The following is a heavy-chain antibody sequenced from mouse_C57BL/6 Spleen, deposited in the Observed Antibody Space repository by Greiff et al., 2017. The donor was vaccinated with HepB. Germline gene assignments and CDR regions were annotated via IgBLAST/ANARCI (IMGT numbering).Heavy chain of an antibody. D-gene: IGHD1-1*01. CDR3: AYYYGSSYFDY. CDR1: GYAFSSYW. CDR2: IYPGDGDT. V-gene: IGHV1-80*01. J-gene: IGHJ2*01. Sequence: VQLQQSGAELVKPGASVKISCKASGYAFSSYWMNWVKQRPGKGLVWIGQIYPGDGDTNYNGKFKGKATLTADKSSSTAYMQLSSLTSEDYAVYFCAYYYGSSYFDYWGQGTTLTVSS.